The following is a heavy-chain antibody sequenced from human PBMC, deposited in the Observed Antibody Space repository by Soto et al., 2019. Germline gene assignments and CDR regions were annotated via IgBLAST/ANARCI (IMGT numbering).Heavy chain of an antibody. V-gene: IGHV1-3*01. Sequence: QVQLVQSGAEVRKPGASVKVSCKTSGYTFLNYAIHWVRQAPGQGLEWMGWVNPSNGNTKYSENFQVRLSLTRDTSANTTSMELSSLRSEDTAVYYCARRLSAFDVWGQGTMVTVSS. CDR3: ARRLSAFDV. CDR1: GYTFLNYA. CDR2: VNPSNGNT. J-gene: IGHJ3*01.